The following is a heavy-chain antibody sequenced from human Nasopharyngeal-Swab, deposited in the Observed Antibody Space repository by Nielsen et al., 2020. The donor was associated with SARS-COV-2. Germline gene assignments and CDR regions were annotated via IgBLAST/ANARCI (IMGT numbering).Heavy chain of an antibody. J-gene: IGHJ6*03. CDR2: INHSGST. CDR1: GGSFTSYY. CDR3: ARGLSGVVPAPILGLGPFYSYYYMDV. Sequence: SETLSLTCVVYGGSFTSYYWGWIRQPPGEGLEWIAEINHSGSTHYNPSLKSRVTISLDTSKNQFSLKLSSLTAADTAVYYCARGLSGVVPAPILGLGPFYSYYYMDVWGKGTTVTVSS. D-gene: IGHD2-2*01. V-gene: IGHV4-34*01.